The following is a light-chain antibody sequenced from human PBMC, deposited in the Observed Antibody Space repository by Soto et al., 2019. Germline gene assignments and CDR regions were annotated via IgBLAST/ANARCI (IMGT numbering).Light chain of an antibody. J-gene: IGKJ5*01. CDR2: DAS. CDR1: QSITIW. CDR3: QQRSNWPSIT. Sequence: DIQMTQSPSTLSASVGDSVTITCRASQSITIWLAWYQQKPGKAPKLLIYDASSLEGGVPSRFSGSGSGTDFTLTISSLEPEDFAVYYCQQRSNWPSITFGQGTRLEIK. V-gene: IGKV1-5*01.